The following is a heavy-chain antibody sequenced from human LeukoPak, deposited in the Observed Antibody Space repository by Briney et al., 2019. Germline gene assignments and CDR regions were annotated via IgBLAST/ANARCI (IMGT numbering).Heavy chain of an antibody. D-gene: IGHD1-26*01. J-gene: IGHJ5*02. Sequence: ASETLSLTCSVSGDAITSGGYSWTWIRQPPGKGLEWIGYMYYGGNTFYSPSLKSRVTISLDTSKNQFSLRLTSVTAADTAVYFCARGSRGTGYWFDPRGQGTLVTVSS. CDR3: ARGSRGTGYWFDP. CDR1: GDAITSGGYS. CDR2: MYYGGNT. V-gene: IGHV4-30-4*07.